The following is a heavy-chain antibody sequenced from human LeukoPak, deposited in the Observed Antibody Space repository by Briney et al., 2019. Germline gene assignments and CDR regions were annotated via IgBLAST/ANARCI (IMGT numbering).Heavy chain of an antibody. Sequence: GGSLRLSCAATGFTFSDYGMHWVRQAPGKGLEWVAVISYDGSNKYYADSVKGRFTLSRDNSKNTLYLQMNRLRTEDTAVYYCAKVKTCSFYHFDNWGQGTLVTVSS. D-gene: IGHD2-2*01. CDR1: GFTFSDYG. V-gene: IGHV3-30*18. CDR2: ISYDGSNK. CDR3: AKVKTCSFYHFDN. J-gene: IGHJ4*02.